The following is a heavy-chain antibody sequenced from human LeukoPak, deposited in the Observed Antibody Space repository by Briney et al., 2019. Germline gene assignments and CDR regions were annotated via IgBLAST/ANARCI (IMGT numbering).Heavy chain of an antibody. D-gene: IGHD6-19*01. V-gene: IGHV1-46*01. Sequence: GASVKVSRKASGYTFTSYYMHWVRQAPGQGLEWMGIINPSGGSTSYAQKFQGRVTMTRDTSTSTVYMELSSLRSEDTTVYYCARFSSGWYDYWGRGTLVTVSS. CDR1: GYTFTSYY. J-gene: IGHJ4*02. CDR2: INPSGGST. CDR3: ARFSSGWYDY.